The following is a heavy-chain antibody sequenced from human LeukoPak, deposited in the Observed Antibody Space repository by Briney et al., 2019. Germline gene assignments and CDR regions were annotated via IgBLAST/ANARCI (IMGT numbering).Heavy chain of an antibody. CDR3: AKDATYYYGSSGYPD. V-gene: IGHV3-30*18. CDR1: GFTFSSYG. CDR2: ISYDGSNK. D-gene: IGHD3-22*01. Sequence: PGGSLRLSCAASGFTFSSYGMHWVRQAPGKGLEWVAVISYDGSNKYYADSVKGRFTISRDNSKNTLYLQMNSLRAEDTAVYYCAKDATYYYGSSGYPDWGQGTLVTVSS. J-gene: IGHJ4*02.